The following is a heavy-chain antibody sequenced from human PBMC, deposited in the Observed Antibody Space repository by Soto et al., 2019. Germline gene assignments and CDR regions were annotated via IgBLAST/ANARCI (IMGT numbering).Heavy chain of an antibody. Sequence: EVQLLESGGGFVQPGGSLRLSCAASGFRFSDFAMTWVRQAPGRGLEWVSAITGTASSTYYADSVKGRFTISRDNSKNTLYLQRNSLRAEDTAIYYCAKGAEGYVVSSLDSWGQGTLVTVSS. CDR3: AKGAEGYVVSSLDS. CDR2: ITGTASST. J-gene: IGHJ4*02. V-gene: IGHV3-23*01. CDR1: GFRFSDFA. D-gene: IGHD5-12*01.